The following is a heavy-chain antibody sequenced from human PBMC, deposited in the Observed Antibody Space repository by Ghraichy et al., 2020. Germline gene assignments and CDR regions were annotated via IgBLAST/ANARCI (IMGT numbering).Heavy chain of an antibody. V-gene: IGHV4-59*08. Sequence: SETLSLTCTVSGGSISSYYWSWIRQPPGKGLEWIGYIYYTGSTNYNPSLKSRVTISVDTSKNQFSLRLTSVTAADTAVYYCARLTVTGQLSLDHWGQGALVTVSS. D-gene: IGHD7-27*01. CDR1: GGSISSYY. CDR2: IYYTGST. CDR3: ARLTVTGQLSLDH. J-gene: IGHJ4*02.